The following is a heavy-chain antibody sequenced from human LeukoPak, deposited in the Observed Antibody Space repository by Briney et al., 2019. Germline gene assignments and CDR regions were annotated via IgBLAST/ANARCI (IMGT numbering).Heavy chain of an antibody. CDR3: AITIAVAGIEGFDP. CDR1: GFTFSSYE. CDR2: ISSSGSTI. V-gene: IGHV3-48*03. Sequence: PGGSLRLSCAASGFTFSSYEMNWVRQAPGKGLEWVSYISSSGSTIYYADSVKGRFTISRDNAKNSLYLQMNSLRAEDTAVYYCAITIAVAGIEGFDPWGQGTLVTVSS. D-gene: IGHD6-19*01. J-gene: IGHJ5*02.